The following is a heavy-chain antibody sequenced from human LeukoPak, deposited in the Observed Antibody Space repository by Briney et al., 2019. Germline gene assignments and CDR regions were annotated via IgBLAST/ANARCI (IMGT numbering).Heavy chain of an antibody. CDR2: INPSGGST. J-gene: IGHJ5*02. CDR3: AHSGAANWFDP. D-gene: IGHD2-21*01. V-gene: IGHV1-46*01. Sequence: ASVKVSCKASGYTFTSYYMHWVRQAPGQGLEWMGIINPSGGSTSYAQKFQGRVTMTRDTSTSTVYMELSSLRSEDTAVYYCAHSGAANWFDPWGQGTLVTVSS. CDR1: GYTFTSYY.